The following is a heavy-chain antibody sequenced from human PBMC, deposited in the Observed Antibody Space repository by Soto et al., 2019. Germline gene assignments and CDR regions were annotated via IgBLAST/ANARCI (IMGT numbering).Heavy chain of an antibody. CDR1: GGSISGYY. J-gene: IGHJ4*02. CDR2: VYYSGST. D-gene: IGHD5-12*01. V-gene: IGHV4-59*01. CDR3: AKYRRTDAEGYRLDF. Sequence: SETLSLTCTLSGGSISGYYWSWIRQPPGKGLEWIGYVYYSGSTKYNPSLESRVTISVDMSNNQFSLMLTSVTAADTAVYYCAKYRRTDAEGYRLDFWGQGTLVTAPQ.